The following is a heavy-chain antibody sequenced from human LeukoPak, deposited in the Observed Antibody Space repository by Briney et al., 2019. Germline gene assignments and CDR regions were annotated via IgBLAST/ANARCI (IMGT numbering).Heavy chain of an antibody. V-gene: IGHV3-7*01. D-gene: IGHD3-22*01. Sequence: GGSLRLSCAASGFTFSDYYMSWVRQAPGKGLEWVANIKQDGSEKYYVDSVKGRFTISRDNAKNSLYLQMNSLRAEDTAVYYCARVSYYDSSGYYPAYYYYYYMDVWAKGPRSPSP. CDR3: ARVSYYDSSGYYPAYYYYYYMDV. CDR2: IKQDGSEK. J-gene: IGHJ6*03. CDR1: GFTFSDYY.